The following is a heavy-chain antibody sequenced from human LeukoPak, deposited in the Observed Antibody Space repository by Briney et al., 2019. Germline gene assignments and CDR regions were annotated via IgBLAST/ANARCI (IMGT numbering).Heavy chain of an antibody. Sequence: ASVKVSCKASGYTFTGHYMHWVRQAPGQGLEWMGWVSPYSGDTNYAQSFHGRVTTTRDTSISTVYMELSSLTSDDTAVYFCARVRIEAAGRGLDYWGQGTPVTVSS. CDR1: GYTFTGHY. V-gene: IGHV1-2*02. D-gene: IGHD6-13*01. J-gene: IGHJ4*02. CDR2: VSPYSGDT. CDR3: ARVRIEAAGRGLDY.